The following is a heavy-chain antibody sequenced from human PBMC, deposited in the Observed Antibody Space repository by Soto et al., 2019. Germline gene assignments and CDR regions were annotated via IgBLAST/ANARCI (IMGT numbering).Heavy chain of an antibody. J-gene: IGHJ4*02. CDR3: ARDRYYYDSSGYYYVGEFDY. V-gene: IGHV1-69*01. D-gene: IGHD3-22*01. CDR2: IIPIFGTA. CDR1: GGTFSSYA. Sequence: QVQLVQSGAEVKKPGSSVKVSCKASGGTFSSYAISWVRQAPGQGLEWMGGIIPIFGTASSAQKFQGRVTITADEATSKAYMDVSSLRSEDTAVYYCARDRYYYDSSGYYYVGEFDYWGQGTLVTVSS.